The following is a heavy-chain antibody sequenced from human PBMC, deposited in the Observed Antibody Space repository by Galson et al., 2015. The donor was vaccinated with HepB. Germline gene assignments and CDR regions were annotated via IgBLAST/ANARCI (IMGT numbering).Heavy chain of an antibody. Sequence: SLRLSCAASGFTFSSYWMSRVRQAPGKGLECVATVNQDGTEKHYVESVKGRFTISRDNAKNSQYLQMNGLRAEDTAVYYCAREGRLAYWGQGTLVTVSS. J-gene: IGHJ4*02. CDR2: VNQDGTEK. CDR3: AREGRLAY. V-gene: IGHV3-7*01. CDR1: GFTFSSYW.